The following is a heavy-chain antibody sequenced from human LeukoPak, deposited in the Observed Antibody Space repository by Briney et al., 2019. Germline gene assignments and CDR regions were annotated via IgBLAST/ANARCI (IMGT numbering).Heavy chain of an antibody. J-gene: IGHJ4*02. D-gene: IGHD3-22*01. CDR2: INHSGST. V-gene: IGHV4-34*01. CDR1: GGSFSGYY. Sequence: PSETLSLTCAVYGGSFSGYYWSWIRQPPGKGLEWIGEINHSGSTNYNPSLKSRVTISVDPPKNQSSLRRGSVTAAGTAVYYCARIPGYYDSSGYPGGQGTLVSVSS. CDR3: ARIPGYYDSSGYP.